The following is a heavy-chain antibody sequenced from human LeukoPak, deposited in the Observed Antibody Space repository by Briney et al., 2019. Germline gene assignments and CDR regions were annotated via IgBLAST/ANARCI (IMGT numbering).Heavy chain of an antibody. CDR3: ATSTAAAGTD. CDR1: GFTFSNLW. Sequence: GGSLRLSCAASGFTFSNLWMSWVRQATGKGLKWVANIKQDGSEKYYLDSVKGRFTISRDNAQNSLNLQMNSLRAEDTAIYYCATSTAAAGTDWGQGTLVTVSS. J-gene: IGHJ4*02. D-gene: IGHD6-13*01. V-gene: IGHV3-7*03. CDR2: IKQDGSEK.